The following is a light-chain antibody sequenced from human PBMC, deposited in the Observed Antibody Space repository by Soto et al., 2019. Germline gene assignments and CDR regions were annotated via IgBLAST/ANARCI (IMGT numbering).Light chain of an antibody. J-gene: IGKJ1*01. CDR2: AAS. Sequence: DIQMTQSPSSLSASVGDRVTITCRASQGISNYLVWYQQKPGKVPKLLIYAASTLQSEVPSRFSGSGSGTDFTLTISSLQPEVVATYYCQNYNGAPWTFGQGTKVEIK. V-gene: IGKV1-27*01. CDR1: QGISNY. CDR3: QNYNGAPWT.